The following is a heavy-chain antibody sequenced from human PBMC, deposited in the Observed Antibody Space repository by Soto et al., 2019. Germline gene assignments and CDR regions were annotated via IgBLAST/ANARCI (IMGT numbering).Heavy chain of an antibody. CDR3: ARPRFGELSKDWYFDL. D-gene: IGHD3-10*01. Sequence: SETLSLTCAVYGGSFSGYYWSWIRQPPGKGLEWIGEINHSGSTNYNPSLKSRVTISVDTSKNQFSLKLSSVTAADTAVYYCARPRFGELSKDWYFDLWGRGTLVT. CDR2: INHSGST. J-gene: IGHJ2*01. CDR1: GGSFSGYY. V-gene: IGHV4-34*01.